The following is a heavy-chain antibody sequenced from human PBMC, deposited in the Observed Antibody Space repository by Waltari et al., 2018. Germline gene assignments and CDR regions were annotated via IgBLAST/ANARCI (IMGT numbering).Heavy chain of an antibody. D-gene: IGHD2-21*02. CDR2: IYHSGST. J-gene: IGHJ4*02. V-gene: IGHV4-38-2*02. CDR3: ARVLGGDPRY. Sequence: QVQLQESGPGLVKPSETLSLTCTVSGYSISSGYYWGWIRQPPGKGLEWIGSIYHSGSTYYNPSLKSRVTISVDTSKNQFSLKLSSVTAADTAVYYCARVLGGDPRYWGQGTLVTVSS. CDR1: GYSISSGYY.